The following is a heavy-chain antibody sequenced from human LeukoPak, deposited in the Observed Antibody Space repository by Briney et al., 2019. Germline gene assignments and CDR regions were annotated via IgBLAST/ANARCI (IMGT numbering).Heavy chain of an antibody. D-gene: IGHD3-22*01. CDR3: AKAMYYYDSSGYAFDI. Sequence: GGSLRLSCAASGFTFSSYAMSWVRQAPGKGLEWVSAISGSGGSTYYADSVKGRFTISRDNSKNTLYLQMNSLRAEDTAVYYCAKAMYYYDSSGYAFDIWGQGTMVTVSS. J-gene: IGHJ3*02. V-gene: IGHV3-23*01. CDR1: GFTFSSYA. CDR2: ISGSGGST.